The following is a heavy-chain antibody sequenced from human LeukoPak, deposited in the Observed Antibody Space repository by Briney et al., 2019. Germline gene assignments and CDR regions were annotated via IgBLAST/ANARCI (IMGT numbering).Heavy chain of an antibody. V-gene: IGHV1-69*04. CDR3: ARGGSIVATRHFDY. D-gene: IGHD5-12*01. CDR1: GGTFSSYA. CDR2: IIPILGIA. J-gene: IGHJ4*02. Sequence: ASVKVSCKASGGTFSSYAISWVRQAPGQGLEWMGRIIPILGIANYAQKFQGRVTITADKSTSTAYMELSSLRSEDTAVYYCARGGSIVATRHFDYWGQGTLVTVST.